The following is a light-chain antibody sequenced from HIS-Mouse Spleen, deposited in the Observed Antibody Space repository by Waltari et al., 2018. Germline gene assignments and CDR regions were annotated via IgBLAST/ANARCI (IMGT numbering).Light chain of an antibody. J-gene: IGLJ2*01. V-gene: IGLV3-19*01. CDR1: SLRSYY. CDR3: NSRDSSGNHVV. Sequence: SSELTQDPAVSVALGQTVRITCQGDSLRSYYASWYQQKPGQALVLVIYGKNNRPSGIPDRFSGASSGNPASLTITGAQAEDEADYSCNSRDSSGNHVVFGGGTKLTVL. CDR2: GKN.